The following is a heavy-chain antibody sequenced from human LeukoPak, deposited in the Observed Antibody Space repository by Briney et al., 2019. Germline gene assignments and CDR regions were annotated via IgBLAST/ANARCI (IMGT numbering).Heavy chain of an antibody. CDR2: IKFDGIEK. CDR1: GFTFRNYW. Sequence: GGSLRLSCAASGFTFRNYWLSWVRQAPGKVLEWVANIKFDGIEKYYVDSVKGRFTVSRDNAKSSLYLQMNSLRPEDTAVYYCTCDLDRSNGLWGQGTMVTVSS. J-gene: IGHJ3*01. D-gene: IGHD2-8*01. CDR3: TCDLDRSNGL. V-gene: IGHV3-7*01.